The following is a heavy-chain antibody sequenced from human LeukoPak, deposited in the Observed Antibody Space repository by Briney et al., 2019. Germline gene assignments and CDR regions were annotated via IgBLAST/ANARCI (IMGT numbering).Heavy chain of an antibody. V-gene: IGHV1-8*01. CDR1: GYTFTSSD. Sequence: ASVTVSSTAPGYTFTSSDINWGRQGTGQGREWMGWMIPNRGNTGYAQKFQGRVTITMTPCRSTAYLELSSLRSDDTAVYYCARVRGFYSPKSEYSGSKNWFDPWGQGTLVTVPS. CDR2: MIPNRGNT. D-gene: IGHD1-26*01. J-gene: IGHJ5*02. CDR3: ARVRGFYSPKSEYSGSKNWFDP.